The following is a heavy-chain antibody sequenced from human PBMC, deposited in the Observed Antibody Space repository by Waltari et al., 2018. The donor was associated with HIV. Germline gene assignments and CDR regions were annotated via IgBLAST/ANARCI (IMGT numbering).Heavy chain of an antibody. J-gene: IGHJ4*02. V-gene: IGHV1-18*01. D-gene: IGHD3-3*01. CDR1: GYSFTSFG. CDR2: ITPNNGNT. Sequence: QARLEQSGNEVKKPGASVKVSCQTFGYSFTSFGLTWVRQAPGQGLEWMGWITPNNGNTNYAGKFESRLTMTTDTSTDTAYMELTNLRSDDTAIYDCARDRVKFFGFSRQCDSWGQGTLVTVSS. CDR3: ARDRVKFFGFSRQCDS.